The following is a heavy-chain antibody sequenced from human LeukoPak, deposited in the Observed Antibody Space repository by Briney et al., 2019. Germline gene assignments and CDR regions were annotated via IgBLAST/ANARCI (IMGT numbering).Heavy chain of an antibody. CDR2: INHSGST. Sequence: PSETLSLTCAVYGGSFSGYYWSWIRQPPGKGLEWIGEINHSGSTNYNPSLKSRVTISVDTSKNQFSLKLSSVTAADTAVYYCARGPYTTFSSGWYEGYYWGQGTLVTVSS. J-gene: IGHJ4*02. CDR1: GGSFSGYY. CDR3: ARGPYTTFSSGWYEGYY. D-gene: IGHD6-19*01. V-gene: IGHV4-34*01.